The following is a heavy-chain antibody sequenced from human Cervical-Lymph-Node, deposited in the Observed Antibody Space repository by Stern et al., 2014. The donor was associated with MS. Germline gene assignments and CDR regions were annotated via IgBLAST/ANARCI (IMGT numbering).Heavy chain of an antibody. V-gene: IGHV3-74*02. J-gene: IGHJ4*02. D-gene: IGHD3-16*01. CDR3: ARVGATSPIDF. Sequence: EVQLVESGGGLVQPGGSLRLSCAASGFTLSMYRMHWLRQIPGKGLVWVSRSEVDGTTTAYADSVKGRFTISRDNAKNTLYLQMNSLRADDTAVYYCARVGATSPIDFWGQGTLVTVSS. CDR2: SEVDGTTT. CDR1: GFTLSMYR.